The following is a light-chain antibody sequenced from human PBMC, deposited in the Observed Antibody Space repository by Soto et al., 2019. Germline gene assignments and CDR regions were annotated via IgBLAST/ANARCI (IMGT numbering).Light chain of an antibody. J-gene: IGKJ5*01. Sequence: DIVLTQSPDTLSLSPGERATLSYRASQTVSNNYLSWYQQKPGQTPRLVIYHASNRATGIPDRFTGGGSGTEFTLVISRLEPEDFAVYYCQQYGFSPPVTFGQGTRLDIK. CDR1: QTVSNNY. V-gene: IGKV3-20*01. CDR2: HAS. CDR3: QQYGFSPPVT.